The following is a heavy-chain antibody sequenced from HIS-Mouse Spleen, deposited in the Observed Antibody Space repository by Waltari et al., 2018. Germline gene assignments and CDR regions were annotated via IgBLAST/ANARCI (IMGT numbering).Heavy chain of an antibody. D-gene: IGHD1-26*01. CDR1: GYTFTGYY. V-gene: IGHV1-2*02. CDR3: ARVVGATAGIATDY. J-gene: IGHJ4*02. CDR2: IKPNSGGT. Sequence: QVQLVQSGAEVKKPGASVKVSCKASGYTFTGYYMHWVRQAPGQGLAWMGWIKPNSGGTNDAQKVQGRVTMTRDTSISTAYMELSRLRSDDTAVYYCARVVGATAGIATDYWGQGTLVTVSS.